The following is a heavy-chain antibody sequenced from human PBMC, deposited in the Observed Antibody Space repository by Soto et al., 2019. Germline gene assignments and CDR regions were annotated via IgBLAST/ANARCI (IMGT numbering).Heavy chain of an antibody. CDR2: FDAEDGET. CDR1: GYTLSELS. V-gene: IGHV1-24*01. CDR3: ATDPLRVDDWTDDY. D-gene: IGHD3-3*01. Sequence: ASVKVSCKVSGYTLSELSMHWVRHAPGKGLEWMGRFDAEDGETMYAQKFQGRVTMTEDTSTDTAYMELSSLRSEDTAVYYCATDPLRVDDWTDDYWGQGALVTVSS. J-gene: IGHJ4*02.